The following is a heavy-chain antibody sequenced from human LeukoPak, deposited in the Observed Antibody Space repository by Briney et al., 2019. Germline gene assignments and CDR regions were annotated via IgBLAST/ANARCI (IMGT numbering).Heavy chain of an antibody. V-gene: IGHV3-30*04. CDR3: AKAYGEEDTDAFDI. D-gene: IGHD4-17*01. CDR1: GFTFSSYA. Sequence: GGSLRLSCAASGFTFSSYAMHWVRQAPGKGLEWVAVISYDGSNKYYADSVKGRFTISRDNSKNTLYLQMNSLRAEDTAVYYCAKAYGEEDTDAFDIWGQGTMVTVSS. CDR2: ISYDGSNK. J-gene: IGHJ3*02.